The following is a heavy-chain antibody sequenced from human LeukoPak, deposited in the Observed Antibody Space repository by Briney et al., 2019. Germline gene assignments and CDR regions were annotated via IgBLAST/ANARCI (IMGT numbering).Heavy chain of an antibody. CDR2: IYYTGHS. Sequence: SETLSLTCTVSGGSMSSYYWSWIRQSPGKGLEWIGYIYYTGHSNYNPSLKSRVTISVDTSKNQFSLKLTSVTAADTAVYFCAGHSGDYYAEETQWFDPWGQGTLVTVSS. V-gene: IGHV4-59*03. CDR1: GGSMSSYY. J-gene: IGHJ5*02. CDR3: AGHSGDYYAEETQWFDP. D-gene: IGHD3-10*01.